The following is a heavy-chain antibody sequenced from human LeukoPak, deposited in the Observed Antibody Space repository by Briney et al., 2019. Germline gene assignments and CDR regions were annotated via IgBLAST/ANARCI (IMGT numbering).Heavy chain of an antibody. Sequence: GGSLRLSCAASGFTFSSYGMHWVRQAPGKGLEWVAVIWYDGSNKYYADSVKGRFTISRDNSKNTLYLQMNSLRAEDTAVYYCAKSQTTVTSDDAFAIWGQGTMVTVSS. V-gene: IGHV3-30*02. D-gene: IGHD4-17*01. CDR1: GFTFSSYG. CDR2: IWYDGSNK. J-gene: IGHJ3*02. CDR3: AKSQTTVTSDDAFAI.